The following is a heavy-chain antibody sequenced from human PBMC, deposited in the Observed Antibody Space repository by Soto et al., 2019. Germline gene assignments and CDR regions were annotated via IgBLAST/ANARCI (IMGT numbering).Heavy chain of an antibody. D-gene: IGHD4-4*01. CDR1: GYKYTRSW. V-gene: IGHV5-51*07. CDR3: ARRVGTTVRRRSKGHPYYYYYMDV. Sequence: ISGKRCGYKYTRSWRASDHQMTGKGLEWMGIIYPGDSDTRYSPSFQGQVTISADKSISTAYLQWSSLKASDTAMYYCARRVGTTVRRRSKGHPYYYYYMDVWGKGTTVTVSS. J-gene: IGHJ6*03. CDR2: IYPGDSDT.